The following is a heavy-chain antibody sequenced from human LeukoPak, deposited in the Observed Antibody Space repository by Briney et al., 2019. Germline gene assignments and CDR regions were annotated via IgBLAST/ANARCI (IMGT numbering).Heavy chain of an antibody. D-gene: IGHD1-26*01. CDR3: ASDVVGGANDAFDI. J-gene: IGHJ3*02. V-gene: IGHV4-30-2*01. Sequence: PSQTLSLTCTVSGGSISSGGYYWSWIRQPPGKGLEWIGYIYHSGSTYYNPSLKSRVTISVDTSKNQFSLKLSSVTAADTAVYYCASDVVGGANDAFDIWGQGTMVTVSS. CDR2: IYHSGST. CDR1: GGSISSGGYY.